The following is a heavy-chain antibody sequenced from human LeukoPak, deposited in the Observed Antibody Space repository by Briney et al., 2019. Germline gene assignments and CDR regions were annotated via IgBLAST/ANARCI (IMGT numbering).Heavy chain of an antibody. J-gene: IGHJ3*02. D-gene: IGHD2-2*01. Sequence: GGSLRLSCKGSGYSFTTYWIAWVRQMPGKGLEWMGIIYPGDSDTRYRPSFKGQVTISAEKSISTAYLQWSGLEASDSAMYYCARRRYCNSTSCYAGAFDIWGQGTMVTVSS. V-gene: IGHV5-51*01. CDR2: IYPGDSDT. CDR1: GYSFTTYW. CDR3: ARRRYCNSTSCYAGAFDI.